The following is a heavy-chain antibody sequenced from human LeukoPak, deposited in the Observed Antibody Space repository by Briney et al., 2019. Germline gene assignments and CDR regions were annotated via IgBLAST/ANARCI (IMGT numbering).Heavy chain of an antibody. D-gene: IGHD6-13*01. Sequence: ASVKVSCKASGYTFTSYGISWVRQAPGQGLEWMGWISAYNGNTNYAQKLQGRVTMTTDTSTSAAYMELRSLRSDDTAVYYCARDLSSSWYSAAVYWGQGTLVTVSS. V-gene: IGHV1-18*01. CDR3: ARDLSSSWYSAAVY. CDR2: ISAYNGNT. J-gene: IGHJ4*02. CDR1: GYTFTSYG.